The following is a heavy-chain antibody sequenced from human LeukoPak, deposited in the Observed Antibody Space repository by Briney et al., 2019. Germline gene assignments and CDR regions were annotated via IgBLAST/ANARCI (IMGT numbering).Heavy chain of an antibody. CDR2: ISWNSGGI. CDR1: GFTFDDFA. J-gene: IGHJ6*03. V-gene: IGHV3-9*01. Sequence: GGSLRLSCAASGFTFDDFAMHWVRQAPGKGLEWVSGISWNSGGIVYADSVKGRFTISRDNAKNSLYLQMNSLRAEDTAFYYCAKDGYDFWSGSYYMDVWGKGTTVTVSS. CDR3: AKDGYDFWSGSYYMDV. D-gene: IGHD3-3*01.